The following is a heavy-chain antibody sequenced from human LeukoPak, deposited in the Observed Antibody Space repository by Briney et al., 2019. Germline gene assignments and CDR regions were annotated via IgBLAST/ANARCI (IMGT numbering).Heavy chain of an antibody. CDR1: GFTFSSYW. CDR3: ARLSTAVADSDY. J-gene: IGHJ4*02. D-gene: IGHD6-13*01. Sequence: GGSLRLSCAASGFTFSSYWMSWVRQAPGKGLEGGANINKDGSDKYYVDSVKGRFTISRDNAKNSLYLQMNSLRAEDTAVYYCARLSTAVADSDYWGQGTLVTVSS. V-gene: IGHV3-7*01. CDR2: INKDGSDK.